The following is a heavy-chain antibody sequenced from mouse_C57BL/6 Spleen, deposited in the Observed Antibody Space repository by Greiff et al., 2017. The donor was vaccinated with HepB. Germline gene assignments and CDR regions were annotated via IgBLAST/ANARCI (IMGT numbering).Heavy chain of an antibody. D-gene: IGHD2-3*01. J-gene: IGHJ4*01. CDR3: ARWLLDYYAMGY. CDR2: INPNNGGT. CDR1: GYTFTDYN. V-gene: IGHV1-18*01. Sequence: EVKLQESGPELVKPGASVKIPCKASGYTFTDYNMDWVKQSHGKSLEWIGDINPNNGGTIYNQKFKGKATLTVDNSSSTAYMELRSLTSEDTAVYYCARWLLDYYAMGYWGEGTSVTVSS.